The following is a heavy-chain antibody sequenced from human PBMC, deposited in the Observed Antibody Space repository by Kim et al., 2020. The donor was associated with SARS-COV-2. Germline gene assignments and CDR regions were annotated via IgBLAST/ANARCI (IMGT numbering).Heavy chain of an antibody. D-gene: IGHD3-22*01. V-gene: IGHV3-11*06. Sequence: GRFTISRDNAKNSRYQQMNSLRAEDTAVYYCAREVIKYYDDSSGPRDFDYWGQGTLVTVSS. J-gene: IGHJ4*02. CDR3: AREVIKYYDDSSGPRDFDY.